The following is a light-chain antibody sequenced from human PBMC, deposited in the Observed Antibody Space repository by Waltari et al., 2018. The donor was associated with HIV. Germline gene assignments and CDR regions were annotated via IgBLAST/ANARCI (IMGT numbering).Light chain of an antibody. CDR1: SSHVGHNY. J-gene: IGLJ2*01. V-gene: IGLV1-51*01. CDR2: DYN. Sequence: QSVLAQPPSVSAAPGQRVTISCSGSSSHVGHNYVSWYQHFPGTAPKLLIYDYNKRPSGIPDRFSGSKSGTSATLDITGLQTGDEADYYCGSWDSSLSGVVFGGGTKLSVL. CDR3: GSWDSSLSGVV.